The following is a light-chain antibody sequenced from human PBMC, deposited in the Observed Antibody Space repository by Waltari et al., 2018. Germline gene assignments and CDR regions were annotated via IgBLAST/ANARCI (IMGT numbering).Light chain of an antibody. CDR2: DVS. CDR3: SSYTSGSTHVI. CDR1: SSDIGGYDL. Sequence: QSALLQPASVSGSPGQSITISCTGSSSDIGGYDLVSWYQRRPGKAPQLMISDVSRRPSAVSNRFSGSKSGNRASLTISGLRPEDEADYYCSSYTSGSTHVIFGGGTKLTVL. J-gene: IGLJ2*01. V-gene: IGLV2-14*03.